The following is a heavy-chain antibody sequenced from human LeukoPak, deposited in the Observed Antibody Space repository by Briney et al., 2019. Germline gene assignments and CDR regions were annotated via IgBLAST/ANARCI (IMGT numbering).Heavy chain of an antibody. Sequence: ASVKVSCKASGYTFTSYGISWVRQAPGRGLEWMGWISAYNGNTNYAQKLQGRVTMTTDTSTSTAYMELRSLRSDDTAVYYCARDDWQWLELDYWGQGTLVTVSS. D-gene: IGHD6-19*01. CDR2: ISAYNGNT. CDR3: ARDDWQWLELDY. CDR1: GYTFTSYG. J-gene: IGHJ4*02. V-gene: IGHV1-18*01.